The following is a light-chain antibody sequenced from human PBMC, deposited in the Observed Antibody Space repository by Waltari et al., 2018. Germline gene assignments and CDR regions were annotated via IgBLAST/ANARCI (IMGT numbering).Light chain of an antibody. V-gene: IGKV3-11*01. CDR2: DAA. CDR1: QRISSY. CDR3: QQRSNWPPTWT. J-gene: IGKJ1*01. Sequence: EIVLTQSPATLSLSPGERATLPCRASQRISSYLAWYQQKPGQAPRLLIYDAANRATGIPARFSGSGSGTDFTLTISSLEPEDVAVYYCQQRSNWPPTWTFGQGTKVEIK.